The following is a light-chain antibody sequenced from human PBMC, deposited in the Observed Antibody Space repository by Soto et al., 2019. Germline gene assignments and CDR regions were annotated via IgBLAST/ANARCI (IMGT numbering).Light chain of an antibody. CDR1: QSVSSNY. Sequence: EMVLTQSPGTLSLSPGERATLSCRTSQSVSSNYLAWYQQKPGQAPRLLIYGASSRATGIPDRFSGSGSGTDFTLTISRLEPEDFAVYYCHQYGSSPSTFGQGTKVDI. CDR3: HQYGSSPST. V-gene: IGKV3-20*01. J-gene: IGKJ1*01. CDR2: GAS.